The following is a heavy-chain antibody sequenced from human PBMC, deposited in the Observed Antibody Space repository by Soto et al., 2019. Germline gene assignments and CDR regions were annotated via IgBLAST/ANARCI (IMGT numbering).Heavy chain of an antibody. CDR2: ISASGGTT. CDR3: TTGTQNFDY. CDR1: GFTFTTRA. J-gene: IGHJ4*02. D-gene: IGHD3-10*01. V-gene: IGHV3-23*01. Sequence: EVQLLESVGGLVQPGGSLRLSCAASGFTFTTRAMSWVRQAPGKGLQWVSGISASGGTTYYADSVKGRLTISRDNSKNMLYLLMTSLRDDDTAVYYCTTGTQNFDYWGRGTRVTVSS.